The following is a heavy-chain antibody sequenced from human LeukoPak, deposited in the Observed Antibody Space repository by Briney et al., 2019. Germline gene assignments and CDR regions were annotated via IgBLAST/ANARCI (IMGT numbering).Heavy chain of an antibody. Sequence: ASVKLSCKASGATFSSYAISWVRQAPGPGLGWRGRIIPILGIANYAQKFQGRVTITADKSTSTAYMELSSLRSEDTAVYYCARDGKAAIYYYYYGMDVWGQGTTVTVSS. CDR1: GATFSSYA. V-gene: IGHV1-69*04. J-gene: IGHJ6*02. CDR2: IIPILGIA. CDR3: ARDGKAAIYYYYYGMDV. D-gene: IGHD2-2*01.